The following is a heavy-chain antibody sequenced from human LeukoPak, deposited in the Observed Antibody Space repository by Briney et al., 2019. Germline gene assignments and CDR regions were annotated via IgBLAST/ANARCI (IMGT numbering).Heavy chain of an antibody. D-gene: IGHD3-3*01. CDR2: IYSTGRA. CDR1: GGSISRYY. CDR3: ARGDFWSGAPTD. J-gene: IGHJ4*02. Sequence: NPSETLSLTCTVAGGSISRYYWSWIRQPPGTGLEWIGYIYSTGRADYNPSLKSRVSMSVDTSKNQFSLRVISMTAADTAVYYCARGDFWSGAPTDWGQGTLVTVSS. V-gene: IGHV4-59*01.